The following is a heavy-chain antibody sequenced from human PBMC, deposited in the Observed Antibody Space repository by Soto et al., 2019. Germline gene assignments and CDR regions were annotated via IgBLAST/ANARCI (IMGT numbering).Heavy chain of an antibody. Sequence: APVKVSSKASGYTFTGYYMHWARQAPGQGLEWMGWINPNSGGTNYAQKFRGRVTMTRDTSISTAYLELSRLRSDDTAVYYCASLYGSGSSGQPLQGDYWGQGTQVTVSS. D-gene: IGHD3-10*01. CDR2: INPNSGGT. CDR1: GYTFTGYY. CDR3: ASLYGSGSSGQPLQGDY. J-gene: IGHJ4*02. V-gene: IGHV1-2*02.